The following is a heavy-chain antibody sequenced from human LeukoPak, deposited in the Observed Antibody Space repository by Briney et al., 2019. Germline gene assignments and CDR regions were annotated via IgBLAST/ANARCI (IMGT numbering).Heavy chain of an antibody. CDR3: ARHVEWLVRLDAFDI. V-gene: IGHV4-39*01. Sequence: PSETLSLTCTVSGGSISSSSYYWGWIRQPPGKGLQWIGSIYYSGSTYYNPSLKSRVTISVDTSKNQFSLKLSSVTAGDTSVYYCARHVEWLVRLDAFDIWGQGTMVTVSS. J-gene: IGHJ3*02. CDR1: GGSISSSSYY. CDR2: IYYSGST. D-gene: IGHD6-19*01.